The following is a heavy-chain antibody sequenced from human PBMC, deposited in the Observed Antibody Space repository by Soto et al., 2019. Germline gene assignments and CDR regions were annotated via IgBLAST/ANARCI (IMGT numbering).Heavy chain of an antibody. Sequence: PSETLSLTCTVSGGSISSGGYYWSWIRQHPGKGLEWIGYIYYSGSTYYNPSLKSRVTISVDTSKNQFSLKLSSVTAADTAVYYCASTMVRGYYYYMDVWGKGTTVTVSS. CDR2: IYYSGST. CDR3: ASTMVRGYYYYMDV. V-gene: IGHV4-31*03. CDR1: GGSISSGGYY. D-gene: IGHD3-10*01. J-gene: IGHJ6*03.